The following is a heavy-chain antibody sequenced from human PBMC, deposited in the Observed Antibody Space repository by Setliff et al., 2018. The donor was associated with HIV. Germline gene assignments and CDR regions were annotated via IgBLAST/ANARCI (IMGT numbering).Heavy chain of an antibody. CDR1: GVSISGPIGITYY. Sequence: SETLSLTCSVSGVSISGPIGITYYWDWLRQPPGKGLEWVGNIHYSRGSSYNASLKSRVTISLDTSKNHFSLELSSVAAADTAVYYCARRYHDASGFYNSWGQGVLVTVS. J-gene: IGHJ4*02. CDR2: IHYSRGS. V-gene: IGHV4-39*02. CDR3: ARRYHDASGFYNS. D-gene: IGHD1-1*01.